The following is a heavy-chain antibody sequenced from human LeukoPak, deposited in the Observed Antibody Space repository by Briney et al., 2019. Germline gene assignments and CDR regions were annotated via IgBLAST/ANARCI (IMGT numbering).Heavy chain of an antibody. CDR1: GFTFSSYW. Sequence: GGSLRLSRAASGFTFSSYWMSWVRQAPGKGLEWVANIKQDGSEKYYVDSVKGRFTISRDNAKNSLYLQMNSLRAEDTAVYYCARDGLGPDGYSYGYFDYWGQGTLVTVSS. V-gene: IGHV3-7*01. D-gene: IGHD5-18*01. J-gene: IGHJ4*02. CDR2: IKQDGSEK. CDR3: ARDGLGPDGYSYGYFDY.